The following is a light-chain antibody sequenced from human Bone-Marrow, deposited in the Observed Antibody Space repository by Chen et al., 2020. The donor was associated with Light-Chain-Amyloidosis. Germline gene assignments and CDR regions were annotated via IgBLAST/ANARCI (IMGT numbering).Light chain of an antibody. V-gene: IGKV1-33*01. J-gene: IGKJ4*01. CDR1: QDIRKD. CDR3: QHYDNLPPT. Sequence: DVQMTQSPSSLAASVGERVIITCQASQDIRKDLSWYQQRPGKAPNLLIYGSSNLETGVPSRFSGSGSGTDFTFTISSLQPEDVATYYCQHYDNLPPTFGGGTKVEIK. CDR2: GSS.